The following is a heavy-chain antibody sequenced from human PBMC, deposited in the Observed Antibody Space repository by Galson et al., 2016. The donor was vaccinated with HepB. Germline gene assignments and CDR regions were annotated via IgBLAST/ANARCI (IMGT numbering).Heavy chain of an antibody. J-gene: IGHJ5*02. CDR1: GGSVSGYY. CDR2: IYYSGST. CDR3: ARDAGKAAGGRVYNWFDP. D-gene: IGHD6-13*01. Sequence: SETLSLTCTVSGGSVSGYYWSWIRQPPGKGPERIGFIYYSGSTNYNPSLKSRVTISVDTSKNQFSLKLSSVTEADTAVYYCARDAGKAAGGRVYNWFDPWGQGTLVTVSS. V-gene: IGHV4-59*02.